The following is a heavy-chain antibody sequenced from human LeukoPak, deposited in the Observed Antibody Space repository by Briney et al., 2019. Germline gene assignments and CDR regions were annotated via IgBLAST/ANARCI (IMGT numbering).Heavy chain of an antibody. D-gene: IGHD2-21*01. Sequence: GASVKVSCKASGYTFTGYYMHWVRQAPGQGLEWMGWINPNSGGTNYAQKFQGRVTMTRDMSTSTVYMEVSSLRSDDTAVYSCARDRGDLTSRYYFDYWGQGTLVTVSS. CDR1: GYTFTGYY. V-gene: IGHV1-2*02. CDR3: ARDRGDLTSRYYFDY. J-gene: IGHJ4*02. CDR2: INPNSGGT.